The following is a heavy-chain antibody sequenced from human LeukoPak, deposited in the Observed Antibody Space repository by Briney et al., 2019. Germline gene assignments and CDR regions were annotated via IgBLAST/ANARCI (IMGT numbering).Heavy chain of an antibody. V-gene: IGHV4-34*01. CDR1: GGSFSGYY. D-gene: IGHD2-2*02. Sequence: PSETLSLTCAVYGGSFSGYYWSWIRQPPGKGLEWIGEINHSGSTNYNPSLKSRVTISVDTSKNQFSLELSSVTAADTAVHYCARIGPSNLNCSSTSCYNNWLDPWGQGTLVTVSS. CDR2: INHSGST. CDR3: ARIGPSNLNCSSTSCYNNWLDP. J-gene: IGHJ5*02.